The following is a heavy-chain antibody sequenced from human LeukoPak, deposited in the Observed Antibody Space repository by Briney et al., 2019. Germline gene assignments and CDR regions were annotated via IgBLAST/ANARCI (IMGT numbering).Heavy chain of an antibody. V-gene: IGHV4-39*01. D-gene: IGHD3-3*01. J-gene: IGHJ5*02. CDR3: AKHLRRRFFSKTLGFDP. CDR2: IYYSGST. Sequence: SETLSLTCTVSGGSISSSSYFWGWIRQPPGKGLEWIGSIYYSGSTYNNPSLKSRVTISVDTSKNQFSLKLSSMTAADSAVYYCAKHLRRRFFSKTLGFDPWGQGTLVTVSS. CDR1: GGSISSSSYF.